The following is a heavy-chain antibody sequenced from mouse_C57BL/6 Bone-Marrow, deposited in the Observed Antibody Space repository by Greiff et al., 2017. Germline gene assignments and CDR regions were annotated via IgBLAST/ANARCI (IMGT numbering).Heavy chain of an antibody. CDR2: ISDGGSYT. D-gene: IGHD1-1*01. CDR1: GFTFSSYA. V-gene: IGHV5-4*01. J-gene: IGHJ2*01. CDR3: ARDGDYGSRNDY. Sequence: EVQRVESGGGLVKPGGSLKLSCAASGFTFSSYAMSWVRQTPEKRLEWVATISDGGSYTYYPDNVKGRFTISRDNAKNNLYLQMSHLKSEDTAMYYCARDGDYGSRNDYWGQGTTLTVSS.